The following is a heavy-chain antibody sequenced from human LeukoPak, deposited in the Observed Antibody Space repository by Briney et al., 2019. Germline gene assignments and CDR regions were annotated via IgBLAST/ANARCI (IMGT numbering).Heavy chain of an antibody. J-gene: IGHJ4*02. Sequence: GGSLRLSCAASGFTFSSYDMHWVRLAPGKGLEWVSGISGSGADTYYTDSVKGRFTISRDNSGTTVSLQMNSLTTDDTAEYFCAKEGRLTVAAVVVENYFDYWGQGTPVIVSA. V-gene: IGHV3-23*01. CDR3: AKEGRLTVAAVVVENYFDY. D-gene: IGHD3-22*01. CDR2: ISGSGADT. CDR1: GFTFSSYD.